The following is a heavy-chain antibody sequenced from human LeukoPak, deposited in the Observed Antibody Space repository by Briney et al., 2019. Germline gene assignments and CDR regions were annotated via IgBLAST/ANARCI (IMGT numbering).Heavy chain of an antibody. CDR1: GFTFSSYA. CDR2: ISYDGSNK. J-gene: IGHJ4*02. V-gene: IGHV3-30-3*01. Sequence: PGGSLRLSCAASGFTFSSYAMHWVRQAPGKGLEWVAVISYDGSNKYYADSVKGRFTISRDNSKNTLYLQMNSLGAEDTAVYYCARDNNFWSGYYMGGNFDYWGQGTLVTVSS. D-gene: IGHD3-3*01. CDR3: ARDNNFWSGYYMGGNFDY.